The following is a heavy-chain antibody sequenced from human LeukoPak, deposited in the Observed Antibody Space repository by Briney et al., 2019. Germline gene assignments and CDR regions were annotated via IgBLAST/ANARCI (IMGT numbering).Heavy chain of an antibody. V-gene: IGHV4-4*07. Sequence: ASETLSLTCTVSGGSISSYYWSWIRQPAGKGLEWIGRIYTSGSTNYNPSLKSRVTISVDKSKSQFSLKLSSVTAADTTVYYCTKGSGLYYYMDVWGKGTTVTVSS. D-gene: IGHD3-3*01. CDR1: GGSISSYY. J-gene: IGHJ6*03. CDR2: IYTSGST. CDR3: TKGSGLYYYMDV.